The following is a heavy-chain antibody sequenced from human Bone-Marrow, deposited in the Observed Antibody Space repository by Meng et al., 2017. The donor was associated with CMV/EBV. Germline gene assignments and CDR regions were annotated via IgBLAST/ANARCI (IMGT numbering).Heavy chain of an antibody. Sequence: GGSLRLSCAASGFTFSSYWMSWVRQAPGKGLEWVANIKQDGSEKYYADSVKGRFTISRDNSKNTLYLQMNSLRAEDTAVYYCARVNSSGSGWYNYYYYYGMDVWGQGTTVTASS. CDR2: IKQDGSEK. CDR3: ARVNSSGSGWYNYYYYYGMDV. J-gene: IGHJ6*02. V-gene: IGHV3-7*01. D-gene: IGHD6-19*01. CDR1: GFTFSSYW.